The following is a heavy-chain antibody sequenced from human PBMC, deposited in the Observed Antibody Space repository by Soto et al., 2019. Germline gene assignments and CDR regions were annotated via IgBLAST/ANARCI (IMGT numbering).Heavy chain of an antibody. J-gene: IGHJ4*02. CDR2: IYWDDDK. CDR3: SHSDYDSSGYYYSQNYFDY. Sequence: QITLKESGPTLVKPTQTLTLTCTFSGFSLSTSGVGVGWIRQPPGKALQWLALIYWDDDKRYSPSLKSRLTITNDTSKNQVVLTITNIDPDDTATYYISHSDYDSSGYYYSQNYFDYWGQGTLVTVSS. D-gene: IGHD3-22*01. V-gene: IGHV2-5*02. CDR1: GFSLSTSGVG.